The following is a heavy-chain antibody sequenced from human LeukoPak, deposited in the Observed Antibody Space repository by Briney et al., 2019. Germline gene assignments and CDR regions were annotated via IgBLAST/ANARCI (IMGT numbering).Heavy chain of an antibody. CDR3: ARDVVIAAAGRGWFDP. Sequence: PSGTLSLTCAVSGGSISSSNWWRWVRQPPGKGLEWIGEIYHSGSTNYNPSLKSRVTISVDKSKNQFSLELSSVTAADTAVYYCARDVVIAAAGRGWFDPWGQGTLVTVSS. J-gene: IGHJ5*02. V-gene: IGHV4-4*02. D-gene: IGHD6-13*01. CDR2: IYHSGST. CDR1: GGSISSSNW.